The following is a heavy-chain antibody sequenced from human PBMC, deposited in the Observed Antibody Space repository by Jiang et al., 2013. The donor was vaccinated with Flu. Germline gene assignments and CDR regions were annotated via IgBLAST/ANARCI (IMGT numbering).Heavy chain of an antibody. D-gene: IGHD3-3*01. CDR2: IYYSGST. V-gene: IGHV4-59*01. Sequence: QPPGKGLEWIGYIYYSGSTNYNPSLKSRVTISVDTSKNQFSLKLSSVTAADTAVYYCARNPHWAIYYDFWSGYRDYYFDYWGQGTLVTVSS. J-gene: IGHJ4*02. CDR3: ARNPHWAIYYDFWSGYRDYYFDY.